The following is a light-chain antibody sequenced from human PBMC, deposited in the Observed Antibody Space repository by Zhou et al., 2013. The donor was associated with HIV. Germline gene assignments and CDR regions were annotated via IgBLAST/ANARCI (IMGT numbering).Light chain of an antibody. CDR3: QQYNGYPLT. CDR1: QGIASY. J-gene: IGKJ4*01. CDR2: LVS. V-gene: IGKV1-9*01. Sequence: QLTQSPSFLSASVGDRVTITCRASQGIASYLAWYQQKPGKAPKLLIYLVSTLQSGVPSRFSGSGSGTEFTLTISSLQPEDFATYYCQQYNGYPLTFGGGTKVEIK.